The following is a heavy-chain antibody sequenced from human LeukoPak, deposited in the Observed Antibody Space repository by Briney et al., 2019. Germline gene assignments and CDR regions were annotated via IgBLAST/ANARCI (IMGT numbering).Heavy chain of an antibody. Sequence: ASVKVSCKASGYTFTSYYMHWVRQAPGQGLELMGIINPSGGSTSYAQKLQDRVNMTRDTSTSTVYMELSSLRSDDTAVYYCARVALYCSGGSCYSESWFDPWGQGTLVTVSS. V-gene: IGHV1-46*03. CDR1: GYTFTSYY. CDR3: ARVALYCSGGSCYSESWFDP. D-gene: IGHD2-15*01. CDR2: INPSGGST. J-gene: IGHJ5*02.